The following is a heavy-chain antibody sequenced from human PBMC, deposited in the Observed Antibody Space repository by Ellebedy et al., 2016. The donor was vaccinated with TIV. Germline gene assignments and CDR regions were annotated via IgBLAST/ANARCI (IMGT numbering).Heavy chain of an antibody. V-gene: IGHV1-18*01. CDR2: ISANNGDI. D-gene: IGHD6-6*01. Sequence: ASVKVSCXASGCTFISFGLIWVRQAPGQGLEWMGWISANNGDINYAQNFQGRVAMTTDTATGTVYVDLRSLRSEDTAVYYCARVSVDVVIGYQYFYMDMWGKGTTVTVSS. CDR1: GCTFISFG. J-gene: IGHJ6*03. CDR3: ARVSVDVVIGYQYFYMDM.